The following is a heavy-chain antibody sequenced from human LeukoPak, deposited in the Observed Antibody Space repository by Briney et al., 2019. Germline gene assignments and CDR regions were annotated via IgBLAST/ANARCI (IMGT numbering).Heavy chain of an antibody. CDR2: IKSKTDGGTT. Sequence: GGSLRLSCAASGFTFSNAWMSWVRQAPGKGLEWVGRIKSKTDGGTTDYAAPVKGRFTISRDDSKNTLYLQMNSLRAEDTAVYYCARGIAVAGTGDYWGQGTLVTVSS. V-gene: IGHV3-15*05. J-gene: IGHJ4*02. CDR3: ARGIAVAGTGDY. CDR1: GFTFSNAW. D-gene: IGHD6-19*01.